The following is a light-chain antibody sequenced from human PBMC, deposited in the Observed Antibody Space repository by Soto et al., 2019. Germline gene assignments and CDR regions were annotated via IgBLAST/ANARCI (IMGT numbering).Light chain of an antibody. Sequence: QSALTQPASVSGSLGQSITISCTGTSSDIGRYKYVSWYQQHPGEAPKLIIYEVSYRPSGISSRFSGSKSGNTASLTISGLQAEDEADYYCNSHSSGSPRWVFGGGTKLTVL. CDR3: NSHSSGSPRWV. CDR1: SSDIGRYKY. J-gene: IGLJ3*02. CDR2: EVS. V-gene: IGLV2-14*03.